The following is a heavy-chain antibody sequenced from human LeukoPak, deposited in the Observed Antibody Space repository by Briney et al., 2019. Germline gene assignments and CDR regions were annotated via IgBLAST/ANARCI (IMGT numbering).Heavy chain of an antibody. CDR1: GGSISSYY. CDR3: TRGAGWLIDY. Sequence: SETLSLTCTVSGGSISSYYWSWIRQPPGKGLEWIGYSYNSGSSTYNPSLKSRVTISVDTSKEQFSLKVNSVTAADTAVYYCTRGAGWLIDYWGQGILVTVSS. CDR2: SYNSGSS. V-gene: IGHV4-59*01. D-gene: IGHD3-16*01. J-gene: IGHJ4*02.